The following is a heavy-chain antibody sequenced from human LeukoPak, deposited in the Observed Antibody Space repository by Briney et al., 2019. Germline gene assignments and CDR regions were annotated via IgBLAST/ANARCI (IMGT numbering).Heavy chain of an antibody. CDR3: TRLSPSSGLTDF. V-gene: IGHV3-23*01. J-gene: IGHJ4*02. Sequence: GGSLRLSCAVSGFTFSSCAMTWVRQAPGEGLEWVSYISGTGSNTYYADSVKGRFTISRDNSKNTLYLQMNSLRAEDTAVYYCTRLSPSSGLTDFWGQGTLVTVSS. D-gene: IGHD2/OR15-2a*01. CDR1: GFTFSSCA. CDR2: ISGTGSNT.